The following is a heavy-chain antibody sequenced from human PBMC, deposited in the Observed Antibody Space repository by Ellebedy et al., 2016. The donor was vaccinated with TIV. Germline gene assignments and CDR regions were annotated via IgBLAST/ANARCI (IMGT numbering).Heavy chain of an antibody. D-gene: IGHD6-19*01. V-gene: IGHV1-46*04. CDR1: GYTFTSYY. J-gene: IGHJ3*02. CDR3: ARRGYSSGPYWAFDI. Sequence: ASVKVSCKASGYTFTSYYMHWVRQAPGQGLEWMGIINPSGGSTSYAQKLQGRVTMTRDTSTSTVYIELSRLTSDDTAMYYCARRGYSSGPYWAFDIWGQGTLVTVPS. CDR2: INPSGGST.